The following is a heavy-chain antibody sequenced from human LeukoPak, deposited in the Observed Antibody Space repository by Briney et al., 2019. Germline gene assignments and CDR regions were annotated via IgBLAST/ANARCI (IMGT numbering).Heavy chain of an antibody. Sequence: PGGSLKPSCAASGLTLNSKAMSWVRQAPGKGREGAQGIGANGASTYYTDSVKGQFIISRDNSKNTLYLHLNSLRAEDTAVYYCAKGVVPTTTGYWYFDVWGRGTLVTVSS. CDR2: IGANGAST. D-gene: IGHD5-12*01. J-gene: IGHJ2*01. V-gene: IGHV3-23*01. CDR1: GLTLNSKA. CDR3: AKGVVPTTTGYWYFDV.